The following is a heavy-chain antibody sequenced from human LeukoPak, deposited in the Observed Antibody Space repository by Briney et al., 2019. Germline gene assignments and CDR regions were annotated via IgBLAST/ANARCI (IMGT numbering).Heavy chain of an antibody. D-gene: IGHD5-12*01. CDR2: ISSSSHNN. CDR1: GFTFSSYS. Sequence: TGGSLRLPCAASGFTFSSYSMNWVRQAPGKGLEWVSSISSSSHNNYYADSVKGRFTISRDNSKNSLYLQMNGLRVEDTAVYYCARKAFPHYDWDGWFDYWGQGTLVTVSS. CDR3: ARKAFPHYDWDGWFDY. V-gene: IGHV3-21*01. J-gene: IGHJ4*02.